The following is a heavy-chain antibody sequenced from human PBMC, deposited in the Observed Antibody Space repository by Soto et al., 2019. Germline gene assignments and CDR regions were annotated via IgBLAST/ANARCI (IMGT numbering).Heavy chain of an antibody. CDR2: INTGNGNT. D-gene: IGHD2-21*01. Sequence: QVQLVQSGAEVKKPGASVKVSCKASGYTFTDYAMHWVRQAPGQRLEWMGWINTGNGNTKFSLKFQGRLTITRDTSATTAYMELTSLRSEDTAVYYCAKGSRMWTPDYWGQGTLVTVSS. CDR3: AKGSRMWTPDY. J-gene: IGHJ4*02. V-gene: IGHV1-3*04. CDR1: GYTFTDYA.